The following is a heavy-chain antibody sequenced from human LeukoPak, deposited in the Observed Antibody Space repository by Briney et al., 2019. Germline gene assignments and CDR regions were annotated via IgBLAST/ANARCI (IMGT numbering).Heavy chain of an antibody. Sequence: GSLRLSFAASGFTFSSYAMSWVRQAPGKGLEWVSAISGSGGSTYYADSVKGRFTISRDNSKNTLYLQMNSLRAEDTAVYYCAKGSGVGAFFDYWGQGTLVTVSS. CDR3: AKGSGVGAFFDY. D-gene: IGHD1-26*01. CDR2: ISGSGGST. V-gene: IGHV3-23*01. J-gene: IGHJ4*02. CDR1: GFTFSSYA.